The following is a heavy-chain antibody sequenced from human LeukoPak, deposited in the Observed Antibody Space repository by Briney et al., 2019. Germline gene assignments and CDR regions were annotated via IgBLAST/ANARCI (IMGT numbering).Heavy chain of an antibody. V-gene: IGHV3-21*01. CDR2: ISSSSSYI. Sequence: GGSLRLSCAASGFTFSSYSMNWVRQAPGKGLEWVSSISSSSSYIYYADSVKGRFTISRDNAKNSLYLQMNSLRAEDTAVYYCASNEGQWLVPSPFDYWGQGTLVTVSS. CDR1: GFTFSSYS. D-gene: IGHD6-19*01. J-gene: IGHJ4*02. CDR3: ASNEGQWLVPSPFDY.